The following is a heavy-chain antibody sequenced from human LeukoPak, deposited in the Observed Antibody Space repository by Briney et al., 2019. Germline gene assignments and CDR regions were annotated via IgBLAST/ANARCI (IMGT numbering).Heavy chain of an antibody. Sequence: GASVKVSCKASGYTFTGYYMHRVRQAPGQGLEWMGWINPNSGGTNYAQKFQGRVTMTRDTSISTAYMELSRLRSDDTAVYYCARDGVMGGSSWNWFDPWGQGTLVTVSS. CDR3: ARDGVMGGSSWNWFDP. CDR1: GYTFTGYY. V-gene: IGHV1-2*02. D-gene: IGHD6-13*01. J-gene: IGHJ5*02. CDR2: INPNSGGT.